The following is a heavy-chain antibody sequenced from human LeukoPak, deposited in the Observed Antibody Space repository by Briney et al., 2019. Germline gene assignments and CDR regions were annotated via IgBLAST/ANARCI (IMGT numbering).Heavy chain of an antibody. CDR2: INHSGST. D-gene: IGHD1-20*01. CDR1: GGSFSGYY. CDR3: ARDGITGTRGLVWFDP. J-gene: IGHJ5*02. V-gene: IGHV4-34*01. Sequence: PSETLSLTCAVYGGSFSGYYWSWIRQPPGKGLEWIGEINHSGSTNYNPSLKSRVTISVDTSKNQFSLKLSSVTAADTAVYYCARDGITGTRGLVWFDPWGQGTLVTVSS.